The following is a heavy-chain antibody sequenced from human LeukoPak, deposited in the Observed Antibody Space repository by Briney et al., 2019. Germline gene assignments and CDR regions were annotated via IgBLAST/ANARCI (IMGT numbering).Heavy chain of an antibody. CDR2: INHSGST. CDR3: ARVSSTSYYNWFDP. J-gene: IGHJ5*02. CDR1: GGSFSGYY. Sequence: SETLSLTCAVYGGSFSGYYWSWIRQPPGKGLEWIGEINHSGSTNYNPSLKSRVTISVDTSKNQFSLKLSSVAAADTAVYYCARVSSTSYYNWFDPWGQGTLVTVSS. V-gene: IGHV4-34*01. D-gene: IGHD2-2*01.